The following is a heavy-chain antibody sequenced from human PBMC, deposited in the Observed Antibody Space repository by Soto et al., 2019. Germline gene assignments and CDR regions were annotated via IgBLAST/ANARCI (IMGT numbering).Heavy chain of an antibody. CDR1: GFTFSSSW. CDR2: IKQDGSEK. CDR3: ARDNYDFWSGYSDGMDV. D-gene: IGHD3-3*01. J-gene: IGHJ6*02. V-gene: IGHV3-7*01. Sequence: AGGSLRLSCAASGFTFSSSWMSWVRKAPGKGLERVANIKQDGSEKYYVDSVKGRFTISRDNAKNSLYLQMNSLRAEDTAVYYCARDNYDFWSGYSDGMDVWAQGTTVTVSS.